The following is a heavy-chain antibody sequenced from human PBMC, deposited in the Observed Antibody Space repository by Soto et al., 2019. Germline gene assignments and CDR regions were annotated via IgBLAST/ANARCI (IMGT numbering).Heavy chain of an antibody. J-gene: IGHJ6*02. CDR1: VFPFSDYY. CDR3: ARGITMIGSYYYYGMDV. V-gene: IGHV3-11*05. CDR2: ISSSSSYT. Sequence: GGSLRLSCAASVFPFSDYYMSWIRQAPGKGLEWVSYISSSSSYTNYADSVKGRFTISRDNAKNSLYLQMNSLRAEDTAVYYCARGITMIGSYYYYGMDVWGQGTTVTVSS. D-gene: IGHD3-22*01.